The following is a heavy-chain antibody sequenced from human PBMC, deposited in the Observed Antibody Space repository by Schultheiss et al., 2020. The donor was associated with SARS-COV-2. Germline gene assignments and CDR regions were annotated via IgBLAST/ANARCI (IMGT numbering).Heavy chain of an antibody. CDR2: IYYSGST. Sequence: SETLSLTCAVYGGSFSGYYWGWIRQPPGKGLEWIGSIYYSGSTYYNPSLKSRVTISVDTSKNQFSLKLSSVTASDTAVYYCARDYQYCSSTSCPGDAFDIWGQGTMVTVSS. D-gene: IGHD2-2*01. J-gene: IGHJ3*02. V-gene: IGHV4-34*01. CDR1: GGSFSGYY. CDR3: ARDYQYCSSTSCPGDAFDI.